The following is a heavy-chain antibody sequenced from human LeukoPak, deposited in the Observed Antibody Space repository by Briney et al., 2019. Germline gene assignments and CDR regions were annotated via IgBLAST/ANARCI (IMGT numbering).Heavy chain of an antibody. CDR2: ISGSGGST. CDR1: GGSISSYY. D-gene: IGHD4-17*01. V-gene: IGHV3-23*01. Sequence: PSETLSLTCTVSGGSISSYYWSWVRQAPGKGLEWVSAISGSGGSTYYADSVKGRFTISRDNSKNTLYLQMNSLRAEDTAVYYCAKAYLTDYGRDAFDIWGQGTMVTVSS. CDR3: AKAYLTDYGRDAFDI. J-gene: IGHJ3*02.